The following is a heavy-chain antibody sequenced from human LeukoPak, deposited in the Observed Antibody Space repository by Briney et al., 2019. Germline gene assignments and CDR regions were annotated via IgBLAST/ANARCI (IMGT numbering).Heavy chain of an antibody. CDR1: GGSISSSSYY. Sequence: SETLSLTCTVSGGSISSSSYYWGWIRQPPGKGLEWIGSIYYSGSTYYNPSLKSRVTISVDTSKNQFSLKLSSVTAADTAVYYCARPIWGGTVVRGVIQPFDYWGQGTLVTVSS. D-gene: IGHD3-10*01. V-gene: IGHV4-39*01. CDR2: IYYSGST. J-gene: IGHJ4*02. CDR3: ARPIWGGTVVRGVIQPFDY.